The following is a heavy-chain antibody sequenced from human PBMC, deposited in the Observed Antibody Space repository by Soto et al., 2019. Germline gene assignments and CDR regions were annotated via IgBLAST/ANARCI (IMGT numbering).Heavy chain of an antibody. V-gene: IGHV3-30-3*01. Sequence: GGSLTLSCVASGFTFSSYAMHSVLQAPGKGLQWVAVISYDGSNTYYAHSVKGRFTISRDNSKNTLYLQMNCLRSEDTAVYYCATPRDDSSGDYSRWGQGTLVTVS. CDR2: ISYDGSNT. CDR1: GFTFSSYA. CDR3: ATPRDDSSGDYSR. D-gene: IGHD3-22*01. J-gene: IGHJ4*02.